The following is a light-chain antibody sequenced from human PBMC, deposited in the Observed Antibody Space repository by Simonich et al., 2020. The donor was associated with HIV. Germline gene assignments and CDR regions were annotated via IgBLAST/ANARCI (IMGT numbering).Light chain of an antibody. J-gene: IGKJ3*01. Sequence: EIVMTQSPATLSVSPGERATLSCRISQSVSSNLAWYQQKPGQTPRLLIYVASTRATGIPARFSGSGSGTEFTLTISSMQSEDFATYYCQQSFSTPFTFGPGTKVDIK. V-gene: IGKV3-15*01. CDR2: VAS. CDR3: QQSFSTPFT. CDR1: QSVSSN.